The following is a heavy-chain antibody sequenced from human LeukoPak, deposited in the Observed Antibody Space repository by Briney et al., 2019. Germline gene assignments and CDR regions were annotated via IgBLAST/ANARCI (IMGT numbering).Heavy chain of an antibody. CDR1: GYTFTSYG. Sequence: GASVKVSCKASGYTFTSYGISWVRQAPGQGLEWMGWISAYNGNTNYAQKLQGRVTMTTDTSTSTAYMELRSLRSDDTAVYYCARDHEDYYDSSGYYTFWGQGTLVTVSS. D-gene: IGHD3-22*01. J-gene: IGHJ4*02. V-gene: IGHV1-18*01. CDR3: ARDHEDYYDSSGYYTF. CDR2: ISAYNGNT.